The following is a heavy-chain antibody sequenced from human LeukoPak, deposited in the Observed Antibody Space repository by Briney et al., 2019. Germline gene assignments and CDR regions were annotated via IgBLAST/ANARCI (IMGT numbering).Heavy chain of an antibody. D-gene: IGHD2-2*01. CDR1: GGSVSSYY. CDR3: ARARYANAWYAFDI. CDR2: LSHSGSS. V-gene: IGHV4-59*02. Sequence: SETLSLTCTVSGGSVSSYYWSWIRRPPARGLEWIAYLSHSGSSDSNPSLTSRVTTLVDTSKNQFSLKLTSVTAADTAVYYCARARYANAWYAFDIWGHGTMVTVSS. J-gene: IGHJ3*02.